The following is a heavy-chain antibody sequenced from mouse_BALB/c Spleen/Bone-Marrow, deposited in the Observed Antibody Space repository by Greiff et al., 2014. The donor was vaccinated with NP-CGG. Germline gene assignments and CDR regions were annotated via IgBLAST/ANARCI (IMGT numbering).Heavy chain of an antibody. CDR3: ARYYYGSTYFDH. V-gene: IGHV14-3*02. D-gene: IGHD1-1*01. J-gene: IGHJ2*01. Sequence: VQLQQSGAELVKPGASVKLSCTASGFNIKDTYMHWVKQRPEQGLEWIGRIDPANGNTKYDPKFQGKATITADTSSNTAYLQLSSLTSEDTAVYYCARYYYGSTYFDHRGQRTTPPDTS. CDR1: GFNIKDTY. CDR2: IDPANGNT.